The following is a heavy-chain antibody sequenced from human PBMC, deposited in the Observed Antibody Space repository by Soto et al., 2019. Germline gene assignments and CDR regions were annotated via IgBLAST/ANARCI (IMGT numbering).Heavy chain of an antibody. Sequence: APLKVSCKASGYTFTSYCISWARQAPGQGLEWMGWISAYNGNTNYAQKLQGRVTMTTDTSTSTAYMELRSLRSDDTAVYYCARVIRYRYGYLLDAFDIWGQGPMIT. CDR1: GYTFTSYC. D-gene: IGHD5-18*01. CDR3: ARVIRYRYGYLLDAFDI. J-gene: IGHJ3*02. V-gene: IGHV1-18*01. CDR2: ISAYNGNT.